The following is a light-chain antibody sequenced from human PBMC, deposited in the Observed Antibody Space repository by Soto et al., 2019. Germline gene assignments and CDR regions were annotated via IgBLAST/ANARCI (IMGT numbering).Light chain of an antibody. CDR2: EVS. J-gene: IGLJ2*01. CDR1: SSDVGGYNY. V-gene: IGLV2-14*01. Sequence: QSALTQPASVSGSTGQSITISCTGTSSDVGGYNYVSWYQQHPGKAPKLMIYEVSNRPSGVSNRFSGSKSDNTASLTISGLQAEDASDYYCSSYTSSSTVVFGGGTKLTVL. CDR3: SSYTSSSTVV.